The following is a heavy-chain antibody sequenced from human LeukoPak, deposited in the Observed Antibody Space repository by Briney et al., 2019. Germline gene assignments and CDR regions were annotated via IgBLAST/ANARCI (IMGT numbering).Heavy chain of an antibody. J-gene: IGHJ4*02. V-gene: IGHV3-23*01. CDR1: GFTFSSYG. CDR2: ISSSAGST. Sequence: GGSLRLSCVASGFTFSSYGMTWVRQAPGKGPEWVSVISSSAGSTYYADSVKGRFTISRDNSKNTLYLQVNSLRAEDTAVYYCAKGSGRGYSYGLEYWGQGTLVTVSS. CDR3: AKGSGRGYSYGLEY. D-gene: IGHD5-18*01.